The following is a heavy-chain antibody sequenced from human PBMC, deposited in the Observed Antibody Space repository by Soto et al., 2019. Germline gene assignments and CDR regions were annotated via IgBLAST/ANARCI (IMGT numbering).Heavy chain of an antibody. D-gene: IGHD6-6*01. J-gene: IGHJ6*02. CDR2: ISYDGSNK. CDR3: ARVDSSSYYYYYGMDV. Sequence: GGSLRLSCAASVFTFSSYAMHWVRQAPGKGLEWVAVISYDGSNKYYADSVKGRFTISRDNSKNTLYLQMNSLRAEDTAVYYCARVDSSSYYYYYGMDVWGQGTTVTVSS. CDR1: VFTFSSYA. V-gene: IGHV3-30-3*01.